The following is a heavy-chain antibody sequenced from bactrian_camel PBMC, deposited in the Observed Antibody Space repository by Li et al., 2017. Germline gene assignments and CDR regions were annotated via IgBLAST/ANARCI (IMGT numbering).Heavy chain of an antibody. CDR3: AAKGPGRRDKW. V-gene: IGHV3S55*01. CDR2: IEGDGST. J-gene: IGHJ4*01. CDR1: TDGYTGYA. D-gene: IGHD2*01. Sequence: HVQLVESGGGSVQAGGSLRLSCQYSTDGYTGYALAWFRQAPTKDREGVASIEGDGSTSYADSVKGRFTTSQDNPRKTLYLQMNNLKIEDTAVYYCAAKGPGRRDKWWGRGTQVTVS.